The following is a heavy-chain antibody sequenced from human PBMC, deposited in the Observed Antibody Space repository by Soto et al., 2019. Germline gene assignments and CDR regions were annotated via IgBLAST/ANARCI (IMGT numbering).Heavy chain of an antibody. Sequence: QVQLQEMGPGLVKPSQTLTITCTVSGDSVNSAYWSWIRQLPGKGLEWMGNIYHTGRTFYNPSLKSRVAISIDTSKPLFSLKMRSVTAADTAVYYCARTDAYNSSFFDSWGLGTVFTVSS. CDR2: IYHTGRT. D-gene: IGHD6-6*01. CDR1: GDSVNSAY. V-gene: IGHV4-31*03. J-gene: IGHJ4*02. CDR3: ARTDAYNSSFFDS.